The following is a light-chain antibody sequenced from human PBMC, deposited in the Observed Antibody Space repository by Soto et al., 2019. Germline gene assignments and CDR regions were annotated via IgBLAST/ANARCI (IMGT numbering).Light chain of an antibody. CDR3: QQSYSTPRT. CDR1: RSISSY. J-gene: IGKJ2*01. CDR2: AAS. Sequence: DIQMTQSPSSLSASVGDRVTITCRASRSISSYLNWYQQKPGKAPKLLIYAASSLQSGVPSRFSGSRSGTDFTLTISSLQPEDFATYYCQQSYSTPRTFGQGTKVDIK. V-gene: IGKV1-39*01.